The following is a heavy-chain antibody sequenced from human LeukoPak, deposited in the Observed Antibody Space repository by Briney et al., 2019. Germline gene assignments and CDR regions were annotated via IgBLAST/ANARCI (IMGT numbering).Heavy chain of an antibody. D-gene: IGHD1-7*01. V-gene: IGHV1-69*05. Sequence: SVKVSCKASGGTFSSYAISWVRQAPRQGLEWMGGIIPIFGTANYAQKFQGRVTITTDESTSTAYMELSSLRSEDTAVYYCARGVTGTTYYYYYMDVWGKGTTVTVSS. CDR1: GGTFSSYA. CDR3: ARGVTGTTYYYYYMDV. J-gene: IGHJ6*03. CDR2: IIPIFGTA.